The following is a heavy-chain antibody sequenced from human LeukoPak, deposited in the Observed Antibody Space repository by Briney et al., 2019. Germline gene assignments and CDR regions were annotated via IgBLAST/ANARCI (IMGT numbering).Heavy chain of an antibody. CDR1: GYTFTSYD. J-gene: IGHJ4*02. CDR2: NSAYNGNT. D-gene: IGHD2/OR15-2a*01. Sequence: ASVKVSCKASGYTFTSYDINWVRQATGQGLEWMGWNSAYNGNTNYAQKLQGRVTMTTDTSTRTAYMELRSLRSDDTAVYHCARDSSRLFLHWGQGTLVTVSS. V-gene: IGHV1-18*01. CDR3: ARDSSRLFLH.